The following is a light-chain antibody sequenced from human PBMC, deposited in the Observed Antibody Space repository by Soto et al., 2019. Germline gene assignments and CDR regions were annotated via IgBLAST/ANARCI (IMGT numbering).Light chain of an antibody. CDR3: QQYDDWPFT. CDR1: QSVSSN. J-gene: IGKJ3*01. CDR2: GAS. V-gene: IGKV3D-15*01. Sequence: EIVMTQSPATLSVSPGERATLSCRASQSVSSNLAWYQQNPGQAPRLLIYGASIRATGIPARFSGSGSGTEFTLTISSLQSEDSAVYSCQQYDDWPFTFGPGTKVDIK.